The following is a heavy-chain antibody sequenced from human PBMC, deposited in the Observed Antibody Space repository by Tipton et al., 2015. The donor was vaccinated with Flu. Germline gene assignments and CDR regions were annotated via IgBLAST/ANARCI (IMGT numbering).Heavy chain of an antibody. CDR1: GGSISSYY. V-gene: IGHV4-4*07. Sequence: TLSLTCTVSGGSISSYYWSWIRQPAGKGLDWIGRIYASGSTNYNSSLKSRVTMSVDTSKNQFSLKLSSVTAADTAVYYCARRDCSSTSCYFDYWGQGSLVTVSS. J-gene: IGHJ4*02. D-gene: IGHD2-2*01. CDR2: IYASGST. CDR3: ARRDCSSTSCYFDY.